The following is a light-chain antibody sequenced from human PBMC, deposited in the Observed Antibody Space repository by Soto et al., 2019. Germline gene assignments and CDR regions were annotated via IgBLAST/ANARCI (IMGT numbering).Light chain of an antibody. V-gene: IGKV1-27*01. CDR2: GAS. CDR1: QGISNS. J-gene: IGKJ1*01. CDR3: LQHNTYPRT. Sequence: DIQLTQSPSSLSASVGDRVTITCRASQGISNSLAWYQQKSGKVPKLLIYGASTLQSGVPFRFSGSMSGTDFTLTISSLQPEDVATYYCLQHNTYPRTFGQGTKVEIK.